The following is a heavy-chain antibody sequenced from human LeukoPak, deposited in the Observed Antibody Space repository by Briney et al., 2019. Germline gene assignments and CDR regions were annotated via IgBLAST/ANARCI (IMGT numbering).Heavy chain of an antibody. CDR3: ARHQGVVVVAATRDWFDP. D-gene: IGHD2-15*01. V-gene: IGHV4-34*01. CDR2: INHSGST. Sequence: SETLSLTCTVSGGSISSYYWSWIRQPPGKGLEWIGEINHSGSTNYNPSLKSRVTISVDTSKNQFSLKLSSVTAADTAVYYCARHQGVVVVAATRDWFDPWGQGTLVTVSS. CDR1: GGSISSYY. J-gene: IGHJ5*02.